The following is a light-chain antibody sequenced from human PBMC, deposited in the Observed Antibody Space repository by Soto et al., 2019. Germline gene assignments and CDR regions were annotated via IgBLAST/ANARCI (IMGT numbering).Light chain of an antibody. V-gene: IGLV1-40*01. CDR1: SSNIGAGYD. CDR3: QSYDSSLSGWV. Sequence: QSVLTQPPSVSGAPGQRVTISCTGSSSNIGAGYDVHWYQPLPGTAPKLLIYGNSNRPSGVPDRFSGSKSGTSASLAITGLQAEDEADYYCQSYDSSLSGWVFGTGTKVTVL. CDR2: GNS. J-gene: IGLJ1*01.